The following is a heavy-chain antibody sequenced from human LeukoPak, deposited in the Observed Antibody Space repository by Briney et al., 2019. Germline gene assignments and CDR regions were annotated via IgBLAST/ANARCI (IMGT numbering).Heavy chain of an antibody. CDR2: IYHSGST. Sequence: SETLSLTCTVSGGSISSGGYYWSWIRQPPGKGLEWIGYIYHSGSTYYNPSLKSRVTISVDRSKNQFSLKLSSVTAADTAVYYCARGGPGTPVDYWGQGTLVTVSS. V-gene: IGHV4-30-2*01. D-gene: IGHD1-7*01. CDR3: ARGGPGTPVDY. CDR1: GGSISSGGYY. J-gene: IGHJ4*02.